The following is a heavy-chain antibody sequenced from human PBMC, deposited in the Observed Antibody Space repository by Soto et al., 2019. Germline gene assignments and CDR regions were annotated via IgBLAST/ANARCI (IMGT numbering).Heavy chain of an antibody. V-gene: IGHV4-59*11. J-gene: IGHJ4*02. D-gene: IGHD2-2*01. Sequence: SEPLPLTCSVSGGTTSNLYWTWIRKPPGQGPEWIGCIYYRGTTNYNASFNSRVTISVDTSKNQFSLKLTSVTTADTAVYYCARGGGSPYHDHEFDYWGQGILVTVSS. CDR2: IYYRGTT. CDR3: ARGGGSPYHDHEFDY. CDR1: GGTTSNLY.